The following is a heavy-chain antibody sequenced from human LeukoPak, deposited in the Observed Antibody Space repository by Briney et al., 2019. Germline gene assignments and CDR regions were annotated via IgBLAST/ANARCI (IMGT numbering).Heavy chain of an antibody. V-gene: IGHV5-51*01. J-gene: IGHJ4*02. CDR1: GYSSTSYW. CDR3: ARRSSGWYQDY. CDR2: IYPGDSDT. D-gene: IGHD6-19*01. Sequence: GESLKISCKGSGYSSTSYWIGWVRQMPGTGLEWMGIIYPGDSDTRYSPSFQGQVTISADKSTSTAYLQWSSLKASDTAMYYCARRSSGWYQDYWGQGTLVTVSS.